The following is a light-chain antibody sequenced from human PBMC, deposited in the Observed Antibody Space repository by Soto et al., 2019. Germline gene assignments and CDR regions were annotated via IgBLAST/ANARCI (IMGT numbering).Light chain of an antibody. CDR3: QQYNMYPLT. Sequence: DLQMTQSPSTLSASIGDRVTITCRASHTISNWLAWYQQKPGKAPNLLIHTASHLENGVSSRFNGSGSGTDFILTVNNLQADDSATYYCQQYNMYPLTFGGGTKVDIK. J-gene: IGKJ4*01. V-gene: IGKV1-5*03. CDR2: TAS. CDR1: HTISNW.